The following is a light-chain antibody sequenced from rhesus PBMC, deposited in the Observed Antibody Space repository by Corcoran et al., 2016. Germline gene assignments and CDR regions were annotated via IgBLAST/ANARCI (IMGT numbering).Light chain of an antibody. CDR2: GAS. Sequence: EIVMTQSPATLSLSPGERATLSCRASQSVSSYLAWYPQKPGQAPRLLIYGASSRATGIQDRFSGSGSGTDFTLTISSLEPEDFAVYYCQETSNLSTFGGGTKVELK. CDR3: QETSNLST. V-gene: IGKV3-31*02. J-gene: IGKJ4*01. CDR1: QSVSSY.